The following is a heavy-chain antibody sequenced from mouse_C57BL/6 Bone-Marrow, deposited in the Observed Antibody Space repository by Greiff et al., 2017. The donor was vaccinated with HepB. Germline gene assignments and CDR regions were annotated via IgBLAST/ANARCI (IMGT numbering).Heavy chain of an antibody. V-gene: IGHV3-6*01. J-gene: IGHJ4*01. D-gene: IGHD4-1*01. CDR3: ASLLGRGDY. CDR2: ISYDGSN. CDR1: GYSITSGYY. Sequence: EVKLQESGPGLVKPSQSLSLTCSVTGYSITSGYYWNWIRQFPGNKLEWMGYISYDGSNNYNPSLKNRISITRDTSKNQFFLKLNSVTTEDTATYYCASLLGRGDYWGQGTSVTVSS.